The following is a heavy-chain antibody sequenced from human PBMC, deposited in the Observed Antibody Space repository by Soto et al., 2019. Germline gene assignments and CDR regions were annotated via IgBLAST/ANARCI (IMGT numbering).Heavy chain of an antibody. Sequence: PGGSLRLSCAASGFTFRNYAMHWVRRAPGKGLEWVSGISWHSGTIGYADSVRGRFTISRDNAKNSLYLQMNSPRPEDTALYYCVKEKLYSNYEYYFDYWGQGTLVTVSS. V-gene: IGHV3-9*01. CDR2: ISWHSGTI. CDR1: GFTFRNYA. J-gene: IGHJ4*02. D-gene: IGHD4-4*01. CDR3: VKEKLYSNYEYYFDY.